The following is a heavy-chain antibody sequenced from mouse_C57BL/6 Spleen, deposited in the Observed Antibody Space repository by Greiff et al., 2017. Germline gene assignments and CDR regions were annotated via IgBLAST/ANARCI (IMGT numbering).Heavy chain of an antibody. CDR3: TSEGAWFAY. J-gene: IGHJ3*01. CDR2: IDPETGGT. CDR1: GYTFTDYE. V-gene: IGHV1-15*01. Sequence: QVQLKESGAELVRPGASVTLSCKASGYTFTDYEMHWVKQTPVHGLEWIGAIDPETGGTAYNQKFKGKAILTADKSSSTAYMELRSLTSEDAAVYYCTSEGAWFAYWGQGTLVTVSA.